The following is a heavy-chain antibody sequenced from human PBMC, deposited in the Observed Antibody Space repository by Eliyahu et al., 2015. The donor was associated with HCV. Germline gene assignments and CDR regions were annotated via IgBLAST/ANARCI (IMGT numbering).Heavy chain of an antibody. CDR2: VDYSGXT. D-gene: IGHD3-9*01. V-gene: IGHV4-39*01. CDR1: DXSIXSXNYY. J-gene: IGHJ4*02. CDR3: ARYFDYLLYKGEVDY. Sequence: QLQLQESGPGLVKPSETLSLTCSVSDXSIXSXNYYWGWIRQPPGKGLEWIGTVDYSGXTHYNPSLNSRVTISVDTSKNLFSLKLTSVTAADTAVYFCARYFDYLLYKGEVDYWGQGTLVTVSS.